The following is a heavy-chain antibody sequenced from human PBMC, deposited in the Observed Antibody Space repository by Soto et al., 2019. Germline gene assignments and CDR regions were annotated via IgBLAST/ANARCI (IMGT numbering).Heavy chain of an antibody. Sequence: QVQLQQWGAGPLRPLETLSLTCGVSGGSFSGYYWAWIRQSPGKGWEWFGEINDRGSINYNPSLKSRVSISVDTSKNHYSLNLRSVTAADTAVYYCARESHDILTGPPWVWYFDLWGRGTLVTVSS. J-gene: IGHJ2*01. CDR1: GGSFSGYY. V-gene: IGHV4-34*01. CDR2: INDRGSI. D-gene: IGHD3-9*01. CDR3: ARESHDILTGPPWVWYFDL.